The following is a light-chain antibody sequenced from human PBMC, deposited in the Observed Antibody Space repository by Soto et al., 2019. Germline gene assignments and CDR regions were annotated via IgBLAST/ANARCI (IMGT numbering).Light chain of an antibody. CDR1: ETIRMY. CDR2: GAS. J-gene: IGKJ1*01. CDR3: QQSYTSPPT. V-gene: IGKV1-39*01. Sequence: DIQMTQSPSSLSASVGDRVTITCRASETIRMYLNWYQQRPGKAPNLLIYGASRLHSGVPSRFTGSGSGTDFTLTISSLQPEDFASYFCQQSYTSPPTFGQVTKVEV.